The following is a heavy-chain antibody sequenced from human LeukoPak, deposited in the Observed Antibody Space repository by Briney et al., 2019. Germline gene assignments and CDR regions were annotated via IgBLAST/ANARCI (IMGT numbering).Heavy chain of an antibody. CDR3: ARGRFGKIVVGHSFPYGKGG. CDR2: INDYTGDT. J-gene: IGHJ6*01. Sequence: SETLSLTCTVFGGSFSDYFWTWIRHSPGKGLEWIGEINDYTGDTYYNPSLNSRVSISLEKSKNQLSLELRSVTAADTAVYYCARGRFGKIVVGHSFPYGKGGRGPGTTV. V-gene: IGHV4-34*01. D-gene: IGHD3-22*01. CDR1: GGSFSDYF.